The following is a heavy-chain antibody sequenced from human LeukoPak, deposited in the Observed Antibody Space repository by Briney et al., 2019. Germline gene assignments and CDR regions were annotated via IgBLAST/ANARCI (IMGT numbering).Heavy chain of an antibody. Sequence: PSETLSLTCTVSGGSISGYYWSWIRQPAGKGLEWIGRNHTSGSTNYNPSLKSRVTVSVDTSKNHFSLKLRSVTAADTAVYYCARDGGSGWYNYWGQGTLVTVSS. CDR1: GGSISGYY. CDR3: ARDGGSGWYNY. CDR2: NHTSGST. D-gene: IGHD6-19*01. V-gene: IGHV4-4*07. J-gene: IGHJ4*02.